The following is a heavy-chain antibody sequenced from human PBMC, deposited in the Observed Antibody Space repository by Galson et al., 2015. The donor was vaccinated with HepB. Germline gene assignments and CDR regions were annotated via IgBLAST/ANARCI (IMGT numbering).Heavy chain of an antibody. CDR3: AKEEQVGGAFDR. CDR1: GFTVSNSF. J-gene: IGHJ3*02. Sequence: SLRLSCAASGFTVSNSFMNWVRQAPGKGLEWVSVIHHGGSTYYAESVRGRFTISRDRSKNTLYLQMNNLRGEDTAVYHCAKEEQVGGAFDRCGQGTTVTVSS. CDR2: IHHGGST. V-gene: IGHV3-66*01. D-gene: IGHD6-6*01.